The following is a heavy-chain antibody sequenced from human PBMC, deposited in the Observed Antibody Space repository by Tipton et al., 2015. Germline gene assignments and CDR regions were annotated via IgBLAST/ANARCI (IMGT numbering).Heavy chain of an antibody. V-gene: IGHV4-31*01. Sequence: TLSLTCTVSGGSFSDYYWSWIRQSPGEGLEWIGYIYYSGSTYYNPSLKSLVTISVDTSKNQFSLKLSSVTAADTAVYYCARGLLLWFGMSDYWGRGTLVTVSS. D-gene: IGHD3-10*01. CDR3: ARGLLLWFGMSDY. CDR2: IYYSGST. J-gene: IGHJ4*02. CDR1: GGSFSDYY.